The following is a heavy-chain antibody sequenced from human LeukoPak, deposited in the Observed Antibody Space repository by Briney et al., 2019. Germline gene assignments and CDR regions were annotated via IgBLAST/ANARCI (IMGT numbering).Heavy chain of an antibody. Sequence: PVGSLRLSCAASGFTFSTYSMNWVRQAPGKGLEWVSSISSSTFKYYADSLRGRFTISRDNARNSLYLQMNSLRAEDTALYYCARVISSTNWQGYDAFDIWGQGTMVTVSS. CDR1: GFTFSTYS. V-gene: IGHV3-21*01. J-gene: IGHJ3*02. D-gene: IGHD2-2*01. CDR2: ISSSTFK. CDR3: ARVISSTNWQGYDAFDI.